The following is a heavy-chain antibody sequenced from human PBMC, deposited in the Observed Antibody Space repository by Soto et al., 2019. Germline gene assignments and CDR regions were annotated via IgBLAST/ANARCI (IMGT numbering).Heavy chain of an antibody. CDR2: INPNSAGP. V-gene: IGHV1-2*02. CDR1: GYTFSDYY. J-gene: IGHJ6*02. D-gene: IGHD2-2*01. Sequence: QVQLVQSGAEVKKPGASVKVSCKASGYTFSDYYIHWVRQAPGQGLEWMGWINPNSAGPNYAQQFQGRVTMTRDTVIRRVYMDLTGLRSDDTAVYYCARNGRSDQFAVVPVGSLYGMDVWGPGTTVAVSS. CDR3: ARNGRSDQFAVVPVGSLYGMDV.